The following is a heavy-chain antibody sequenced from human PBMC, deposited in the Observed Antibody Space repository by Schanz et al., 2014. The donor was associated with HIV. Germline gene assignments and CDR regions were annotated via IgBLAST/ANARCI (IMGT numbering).Heavy chain of an antibody. CDR2: MRYDESHK. D-gene: IGHD6-13*01. J-gene: IGHJ6*02. V-gene: IGHV3-33*01. CDR3: ARETSGFSTSWPPRYHYYGMDV. Sequence: QEQLVESGGGVVQPGRSLRLSCTASGFTFSSSGMHWVRQAPGKGLEWVAAMRYDESHKGYADSVKGRFTISRDNSKNTRYLEMNSLRPEDTAVYYCARETSGFSTSWPPRYHYYGMDVWGQGTTVTVSS. CDR1: GFTFSSSG.